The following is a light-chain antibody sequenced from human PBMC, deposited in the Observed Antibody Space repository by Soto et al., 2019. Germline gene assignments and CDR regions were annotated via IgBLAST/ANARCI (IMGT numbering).Light chain of an antibody. V-gene: IGLV1-44*01. CDR2: TNN. CDR1: SSNIGSNT. CDR3: AVWDASLNGRV. Sequence: QPVLTQPPSSSGTPGQRVTISCSGSSSNIGSNTVNWYQQLPGTAPKLLIHTNNQRPSGVPDRVSGSKSGTSASLAISGLQSEDEADYYCAVWDASLNGRVFGGGTKVTVL. J-gene: IGLJ3*02.